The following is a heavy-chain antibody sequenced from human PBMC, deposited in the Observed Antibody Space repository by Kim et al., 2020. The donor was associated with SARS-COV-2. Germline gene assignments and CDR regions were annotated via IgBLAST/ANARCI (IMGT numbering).Heavy chain of an antibody. Sequence: YSDYAVSVKSRITSNPDTSKNQFSLQLTSMTPEDTAFYYCVRYRGWYYFDYWGQGTLVIVSS. J-gene: IGHJ4*02. D-gene: IGHD6-19*01. CDR2: YS. CDR3: VRYRGWYYFDY. V-gene: IGHV6-1*01.